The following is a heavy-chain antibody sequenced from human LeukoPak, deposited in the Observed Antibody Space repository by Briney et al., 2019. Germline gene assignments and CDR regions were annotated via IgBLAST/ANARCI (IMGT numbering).Heavy chain of an antibody. V-gene: IGHV1-69*06. D-gene: IGHD2-2*01. CDR1: GGTFSSYA. CDR2: IIPIFGTA. J-gene: IGHJ4*02. Sequence: SVKVSCKASGGTFSSYAISWVRQAPGQGLEWMGGIIPIFGTANYAQKFQGRVTITADKSTSTAYMELSSLRSEDTAVYYCATHSHCSSTSCYPDWGQGTLVTVSS. CDR3: ATHSHCSSTSCYPD.